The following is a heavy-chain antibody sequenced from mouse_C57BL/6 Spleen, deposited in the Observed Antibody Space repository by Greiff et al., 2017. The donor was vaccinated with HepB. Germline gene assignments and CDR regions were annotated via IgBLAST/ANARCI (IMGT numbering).Heavy chain of an antibody. J-gene: IGHJ4*01. CDR3: ARGDYDYYAMDY. Sequence: DVMLVESGGGLVQPGGSLKLSCAASGFTFSDYYMYWVRQTPEKRLEWVAYISNGGGSTYYPDTVKGRFTISRDNAKNTLYLQMSRLKSEDTAMYYCARGDYDYYAMDYWGQGTSVTVSS. CDR2: ISNGGGST. V-gene: IGHV5-12*01. D-gene: IGHD1-1*02. CDR1: GFTFSDYY.